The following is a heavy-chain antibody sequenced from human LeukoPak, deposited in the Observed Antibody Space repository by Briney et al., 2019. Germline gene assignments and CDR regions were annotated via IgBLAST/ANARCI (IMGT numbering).Heavy chain of an antibody. CDR2: ISHDSGIK. J-gene: IGHJ4*02. CDR1: GFSFSRDS. CDR3: VRDNPRCCGVVPANVDDY. Sequence: GGSLRLSYAASGFSFSRDSMNWVRQAPGKGLEWISYISHDSGIKYYADSVRGRFTISRDNAKNSLYLQMHSLRAEDTAVYFCVRDNPRCCGVVPANVDDYWGQGTLVTVSS. D-gene: IGHD2-15*01. V-gene: IGHV3-48*01.